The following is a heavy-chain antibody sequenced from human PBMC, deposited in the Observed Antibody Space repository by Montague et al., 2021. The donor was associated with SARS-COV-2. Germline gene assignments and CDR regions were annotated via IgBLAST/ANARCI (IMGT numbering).Heavy chain of an antibody. CDR1: GFTFGDYA. Sequence: SLRLSCAASGFTFGDYAMHWVRQAPGKGLEWVSGISWNSGSIGYADSVKGRFTISRDNAKNPLYLQMNSLRAEDTALYYCAKDIGTYCSSTSCYWAGAFDIWGQGTMVTVSS. CDR2: ISWNSGSI. V-gene: IGHV3-9*01. CDR3: AKDIGTYCSSTSCYWAGAFDI. D-gene: IGHD2-2*01. J-gene: IGHJ3*02.